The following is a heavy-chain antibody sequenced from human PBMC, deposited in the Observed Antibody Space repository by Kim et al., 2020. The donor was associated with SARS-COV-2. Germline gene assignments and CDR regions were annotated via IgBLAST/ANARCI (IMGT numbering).Heavy chain of an antibody. Sequence: GGSLRLSCAASGFTFSNAGMSWVRQAPGKGLECVCHIKSITDGATTDYAAPVKGSFTISSDDSKNTLYLQMNSLETEDTAVYYCTTRAITMIEGPSAIDIWGQGTTVTVSS. J-gene: IGHJ3*02. V-gene: IGHV3-15*01. D-gene: IGHD3-22*01. CDR2: IKSITDGATT. CDR1: GFTFSNAG. CDR3: TTRAITMIEGPSAIDI.